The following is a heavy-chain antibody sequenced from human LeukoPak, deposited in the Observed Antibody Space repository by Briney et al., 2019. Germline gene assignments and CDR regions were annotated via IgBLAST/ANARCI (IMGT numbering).Heavy chain of an antibody. V-gene: IGHV1-2*02. J-gene: IGHJ5*02. Sequence: ASVKVSCTASGYTFTGYYMNWVRQAPGQGLGWMGWINPNSGRTNYAHNFQGRVTLTRDPSISTAYMELTGLTSNDTGVYYCARTREYSSTWFFPPFDPWGQGTLVTVSS. D-gene: IGHD6-13*01. CDR1: GYTFTGYY. CDR3: ARTREYSSTWFFPPFDP. CDR2: INPNSGRT.